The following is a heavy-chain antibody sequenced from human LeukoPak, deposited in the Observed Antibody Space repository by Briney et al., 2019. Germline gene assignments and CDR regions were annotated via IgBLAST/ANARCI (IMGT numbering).Heavy chain of an antibody. Sequence: GASVKVSCKASGYTFTSYDINWVRQATGQGLEWMGWMNPNSGNTGYAQKFQGRVTMTRNTSISTAYMELSSLRSEDTAVYYCARALKGEPKGSIAARKNWFDPWGQGTLVTVSS. V-gene: IGHV1-8*01. CDR3: ARALKGEPKGSIAARKNWFDP. CDR2: MNPNSGNT. D-gene: IGHD6-6*01. CDR1: GYTFTSYD. J-gene: IGHJ5*02.